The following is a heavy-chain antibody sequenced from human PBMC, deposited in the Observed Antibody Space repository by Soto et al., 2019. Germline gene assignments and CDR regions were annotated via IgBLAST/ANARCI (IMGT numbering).Heavy chain of an antibody. J-gene: IGHJ6*02. Sequence: LRLSCAASGFTFSGSAMHWVRQASGKGLEWVGRIRSKANSYATAYAASVKGRFTISRDDSKNTAYLQMNSLKTEDTAVYYCTRDMTTTYYYYYGMDVWGQGTTVTVSS. CDR2: IRSKANSYAT. D-gene: IGHD2-15*01. V-gene: IGHV3-73*01. CDR1: GFTFSGSA. CDR3: TRDMTTTYYYYYGMDV.